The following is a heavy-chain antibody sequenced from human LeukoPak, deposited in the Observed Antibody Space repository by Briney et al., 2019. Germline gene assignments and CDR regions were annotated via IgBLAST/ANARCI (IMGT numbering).Heavy chain of an antibody. CDR2: IYYSGST. CDR3: ARDLVVRSGWGGWDFDY. J-gene: IGHJ4*02. D-gene: IGHD6-19*01. CDR1: GGSISSSSYY. Sequence: PSETLSLTCTVSGGSISSSSYYWGWIRQPPGKGLEWIGSIYYSGSTYYNPSLKSRVTISVDTSKNQFSLKLSSVTAANTAVYYCARDLVVRSGWGGWDFDYWGQGTLVTVSS. V-gene: IGHV4-39*07.